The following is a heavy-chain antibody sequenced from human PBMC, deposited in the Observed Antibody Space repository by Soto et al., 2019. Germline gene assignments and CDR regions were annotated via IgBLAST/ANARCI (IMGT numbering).Heavy chain of an antibody. CDR3: AREGQAPYYYYGMDA. V-gene: IGHV1-18*01. CDR2: ISGYNGNT. CDR1: GGTFSNDI. Sequence: ASVKVSCKTSGGTFSNDIITWVRPAPGQGREWMGWISGYNGNTKYAEKFQGRVTMTTDTSTSTAHMELRSLRSDDTAVYYCAREGQAPYYYYGMDAWGQGTAVTVSS. J-gene: IGHJ6*02.